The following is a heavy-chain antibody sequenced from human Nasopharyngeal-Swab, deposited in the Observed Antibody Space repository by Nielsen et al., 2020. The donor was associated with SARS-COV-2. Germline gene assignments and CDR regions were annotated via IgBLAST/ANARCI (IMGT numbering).Heavy chain of an antibody. CDR3: TTGTTGNPTYYYYYGMDV. Sequence: VRQAPGKGLEWVSVIYSGGSTYYSDYLKGRFTISRDNSKNTLYLQMNSLRAEDTAVYYCTTGTTGNPTYYYYYGMDVWGQGTTVTVSS. CDR2: IYSGGST. J-gene: IGHJ6*02. D-gene: IGHD1-1*01. V-gene: IGHV3-53*01.